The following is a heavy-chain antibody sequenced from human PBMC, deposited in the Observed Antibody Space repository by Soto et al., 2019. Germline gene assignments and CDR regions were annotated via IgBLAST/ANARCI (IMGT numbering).Heavy chain of an antibody. CDR2: IWYDGSNK. CDR3: ARATSVVVPAADVDFDY. Sequence: GSLRLSCAASGFTFSSYGMHWVRQAPGKGLEWVAVIWYDGSNKYYADSVKGRFTISRDNSKNTLYLQMNSLRAEDTAVYYCARATSVVVPAADVDFDYWGQGTLVTVSS. V-gene: IGHV3-33*01. CDR1: GFTFSSYG. J-gene: IGHJ4*02. D-gene: IGHD2-2*01.